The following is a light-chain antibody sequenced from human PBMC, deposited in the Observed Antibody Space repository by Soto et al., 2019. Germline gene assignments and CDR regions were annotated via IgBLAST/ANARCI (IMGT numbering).Light chain of an antibody. CDR1: QSISRY. V-gene: IGKV3-15*01. CDR2: GAS. CDR3: QQCGGSPT. Sequence: EIVLTQSPTTLSVSPGQRATLSCRASQSISRYLAWYQQKPGQAPRLLIYGASTRATGIPARFSGSGSGTEFTLTICSLQSEDFAMYYCQQCGGSPTFGQGTRWIS. J-gene: IGKJ1*01.